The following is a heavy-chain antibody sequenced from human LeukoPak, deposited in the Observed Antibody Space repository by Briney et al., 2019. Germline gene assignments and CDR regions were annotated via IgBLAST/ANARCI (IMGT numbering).Heavy chain of an antibody. V-gene: IGHV3-21*01. J-gene: IGHJ4*02. CDR3: ALEYFDY. CDR2: ITISSSSI. CDR1: GFSFSSYT. Sequence: GGSLRLSCAASGFSFSSYTMNWVRQAPGKGLEWVSSITISSSSIYYADSVKGRFTISRDNAKNTLYLQMNSLRAEDTAVYYCALEYFDYWGQGTLVTVSS.